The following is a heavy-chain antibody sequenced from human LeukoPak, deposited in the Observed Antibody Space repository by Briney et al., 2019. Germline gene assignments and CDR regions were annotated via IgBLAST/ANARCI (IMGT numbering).Heavy chain of an antibody. CDR1: GGSISSGSYY. Sequence: PSETLSLTCTVSGGSISSGSYYWSWIRQPAGKGLEWIGRIYTSGSTNYNPSLKSRVTTSVDTSKNQFSLKLSSVTAADTAVYYCARVYSSSPRYYYYYMDVWGKGTTVTVSS. V-gene: IGHV4-61*02. J-gene: IGHJ6*03. CDR2: IYTSGST. D-gene: IGHD6-6*01. CDR3: ARVYSSSPRYYYYYMDV.